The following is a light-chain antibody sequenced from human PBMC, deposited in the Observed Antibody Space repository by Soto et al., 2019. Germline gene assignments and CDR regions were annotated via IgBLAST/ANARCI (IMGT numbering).Light chain of an antibody. CDR1: PSVSSY. J-gene: IGKJ4*01. V-gene: IGKV3-11*01. CDR3: QQRSTWPLT. Sequence: EILLSHSPATLALSPGEIATFSCRAIPSVSSYVAWYQQRPGQSPRLLICDASNRATGIPASFSGSGSGTEFTLTISSLEPDDFAVYYCQQRSTWPLTFGGGTKVEIK. CDR2: DAS.